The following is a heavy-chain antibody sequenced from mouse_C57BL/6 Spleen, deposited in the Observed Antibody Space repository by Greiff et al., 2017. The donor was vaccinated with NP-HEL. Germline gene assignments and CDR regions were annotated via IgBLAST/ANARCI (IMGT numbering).Heavy chain of an antibody. CDR3: ARTTVVEGWYFDV. V-gene: IGHV1-64*01. CDR2: IHPNSGST. D-gene: IGHD1-1*01. CDR1: GYTFTSYW. J-gene: IGHJ1*03. Sequence: VQLQQPGAELVKPGASVKLSCKASGYTFTSYWMHWVKQRPGQGLEWIGMIHPNSGSTNYNEKFKSKATLTVDKSSGTAYMQLSSLTSEDSAVYYCARTTVVEGWYFDVWGTGTTVTVSS.